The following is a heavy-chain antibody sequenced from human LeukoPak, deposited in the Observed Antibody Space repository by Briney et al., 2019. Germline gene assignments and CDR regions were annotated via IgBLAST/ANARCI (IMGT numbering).Heavy chain of an antibody. CDR1: GGTFSSYA. J-gene: IGHJ5*02. D-gene: IGHD2-2*01. CDR3: ARSYCSSTSCSRSPNWFDP. CDR2: IIPIFGTA. Sequence: SVKVSCKASGGTFSSYAISWVRQAPGQGLEWMGGIIPIFGTANYAQKFQGRVTITADESTSTAYMELSSLRSGDTAVYYCARSYCSSTSCSRSPNWFDPWGQGTLVTVSS. V-gene: IGHV1-69*13.